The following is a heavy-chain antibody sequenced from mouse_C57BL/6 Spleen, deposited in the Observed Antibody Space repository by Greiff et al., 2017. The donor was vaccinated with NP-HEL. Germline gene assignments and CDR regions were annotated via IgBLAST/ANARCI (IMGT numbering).Heavy chain of an antibody. J-gene: IGHJ1*03. CDR1: GFTFSDYY. CDR3: ARAGITTVDWYFDV. V-gene: IGHV5-16*01. D-gene: IGHD1-1*01. CDR2: INYDGSST. Sequence: EVKLVESEGGLVQPGSSMKLSCTASGFTFSDYYMAWVRQVPEKGLEWVANINYDGSSTYYLDSLKSRFIISRDNAKNILYLQMSSLKSEDTATYYCARAGITTVDWYFDVWGTGTTVTVSS.